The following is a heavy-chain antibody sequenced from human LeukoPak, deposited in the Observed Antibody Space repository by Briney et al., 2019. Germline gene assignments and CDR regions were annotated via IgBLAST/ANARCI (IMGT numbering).Heavy chain of an antibody. CDR2: IADDGSNK. CDR3: ARVDDLDAIDT. D-gene: IGHD2-2*03. Sequence: GGSLRLSCAASGFTFSSYAMHWVRQAPGKGLEWVAVIADDGSNKYYADSVKGRFTISRDNSNNTLYLQMNSLRVEDTAVYYCARVDDLDAIDTWGQGTLVTVSS. V-gene: IGHV3-30*04. CDR1: GFTFSSYA. J-gene: IGHJ3*02.